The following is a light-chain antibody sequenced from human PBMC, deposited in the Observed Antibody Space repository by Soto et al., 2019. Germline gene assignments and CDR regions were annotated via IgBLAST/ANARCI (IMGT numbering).Light chain of an antibody. V-gene: IGKV3-20*01. CDR2: GAS. Sequence: EIVLTQSPGTLSLSPGERATLSCRANQSIGSYYLAWYQQKPGQAPRLLIYGASSRATDIPDRFSGSGSGTDFTLTISRLEPEDFAVYYCQHYGSSPRTFGQGTKVEVK. J-gene: IGKJ1*01. CDR3: QHYGSSPRT. CDR1: QSIGSYY.